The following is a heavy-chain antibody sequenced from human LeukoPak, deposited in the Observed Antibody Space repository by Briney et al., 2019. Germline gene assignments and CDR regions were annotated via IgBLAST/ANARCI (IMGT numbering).Heavy chain of an antibody. J-gene: IGHJ4*02. CDR3: ARAPSSGWYFY. V-gene: IGHV4-39*01. D-gene: IGHD6-19*01. CDR2: IYYSGST. CDR1: GGSISSSSYY. Sequence: SETLSLTCTVSGGSISSSSYYWGWIRQPPGKGLEWIGSIYYSGSTYYNPSLKSRVTISVDTSKNQFSLKLSSVTAADTAVYYCARAPSSGWYFYWGQGTLVTVSS.